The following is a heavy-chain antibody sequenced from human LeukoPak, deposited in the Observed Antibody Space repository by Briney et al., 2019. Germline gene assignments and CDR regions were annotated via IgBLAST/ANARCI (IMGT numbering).Heavy chain of an antibody. CDR3: AKDNGRGGNFDY. J-gene: IGHJ4*02. Sequence: SLRLSCAASGFTLDDYAMHWVRQTPGKGPEGVSGISWNSGSMGYADSVKGRFTISRDNAKNSLYLQMNSLRAEDTALYYCAKDNGRGGNFDYWGQGTLVTVSS. CDR2: ISWNSGSM. CDR1: GFTLDDYA. V-gene: IGHV3-9*01. D-gene: IGHD3-16*01.